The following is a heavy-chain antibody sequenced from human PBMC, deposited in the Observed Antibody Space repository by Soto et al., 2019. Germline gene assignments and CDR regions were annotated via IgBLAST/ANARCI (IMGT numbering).Heavy chain of an antibody. J-gene: IGHJ5*02. V-gene: IGHV4-39*01. CDR1: GGSISSSSYY. CDR3: ARQGYSSKDFDL. Sequence: SETLSLTCTVSGGSISSSSYYWGWIRQPPGKGLEWIGSMFYSGSTSNNPSLKSRVTISADTSRNQFSLKLSSVTAADTAVYYCARQGYSSKDFDLWGQGTLVTVSS. D-gene: IGHD6-19*01. CDR2: MFYSGST.